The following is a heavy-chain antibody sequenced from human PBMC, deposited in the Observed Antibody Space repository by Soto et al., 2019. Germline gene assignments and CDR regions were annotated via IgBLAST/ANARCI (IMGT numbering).Heavy chain of an antibody. CDR3: ARDGTGWTGGDH. Sequence: GGSLRLSCAASGFTFSDYDMHWVRQAPGKRLEWVAVLWRDGSKVYYADSVKGRFTISRDNSKNTLYLEMNSLRVEGTAVYYCARDGTGWTGGDHWGQGTLVTVSS. D-gene: IGHD6-19*01. J-gene: IGHJ4*02. CDR2: LWRDGSKV. V-gene: IGHV3-33*01. CDR1: GFTFSDYD.